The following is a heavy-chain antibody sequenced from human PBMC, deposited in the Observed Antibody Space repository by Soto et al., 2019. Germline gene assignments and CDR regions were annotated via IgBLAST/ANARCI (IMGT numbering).Heavy chain of an antibody. D-gene: IGHD6-19*01. J-gene: IGHJ4*02. V-gene: IGHV3-33*01. CDR1: GFTFSAYA. Sequence: QIQLAESGGGVVQPGKSLTLSCTASGFTFSAYAMHWVRQAPGKGLEWVAGIWFDGNKKSYIDSVKGRFIISRDNSNNKVYLEMSNLRVDDKATYYCARDFEPYISGPDQWGQGTLVTVSS. CDR3: ARDFEPYISGPDQ. CDR2: IWFDGNKK.